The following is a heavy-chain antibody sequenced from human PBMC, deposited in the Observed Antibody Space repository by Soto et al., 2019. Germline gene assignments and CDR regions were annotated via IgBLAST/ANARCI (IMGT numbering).Heavy chain of an antibody. V-gene: IGHV4-34*01. D-gene: IGHD3-10*01. CDR1: GGSFSGYY. CDR3: ARAITMVYYMDV. CDR2: INHSGST. Sequence: SQTLSLTCAVYGGSFSGYYWSWIRQPPGKGLEWIGEINHSGSTNYNPSLKSRVTISVDTSKNQFSLKLSSVTAADTAVYYCARAITMVYYMDVWGKGTTVTVSS. J-gene: IGHJ6*03.